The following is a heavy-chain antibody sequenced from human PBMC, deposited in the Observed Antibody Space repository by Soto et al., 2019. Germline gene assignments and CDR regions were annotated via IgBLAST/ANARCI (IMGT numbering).Heavy chain of an antibody. V-gene: IGHV1-69*04. D-gene: IGHD3-9*01. Sequence: SVKVSCKASGGTFSSYTISWVRQAPGQGLEWMGRIIPILGIANYAQKFQGRVTITADKSTSTAYMELSSLRSEDTAVYYCARDSVNYDILTGYYTLYNWFDPWAQGTLVTVSS. CDR1: GGTFSSYT. J-gene: IGHJ5*02. CDR3: ARDSVNYDILTGYYTLYNWFDP. CDR2: IIPILGIA.